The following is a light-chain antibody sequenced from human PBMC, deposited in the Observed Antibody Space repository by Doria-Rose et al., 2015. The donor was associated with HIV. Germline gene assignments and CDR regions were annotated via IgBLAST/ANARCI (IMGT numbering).Light chain of an antibody. CDR1: LSFSSTY. J-gene: IGKJ1*01. Sequence: VLTQSPGTLSLSPGERATLSCRASLSFSSTYLAWYQQKPGQAPSLLIYDGSTRATGIPDRFSASGSGTDFTLTINRLEPEDFALYYCHQYGTSWTFGQGTRVEI. CDR3: HQYGTSWT. V-gene: IGKV3-20*01. CDR2: DGS.